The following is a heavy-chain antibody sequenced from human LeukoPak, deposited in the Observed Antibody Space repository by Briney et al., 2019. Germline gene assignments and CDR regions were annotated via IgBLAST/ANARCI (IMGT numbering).Heavy chain of an antibody. Sequence: GGSLRLSCAASGFTFSDYDMHWVRQATGKGLEWVSAIGTAGDTYYTGSVKGRFTISRDNAKNSLYLQMNSLRAEDTAVYYCARETRALRYFDWFDSYYFDYWGQGTLVTVSS. CDR1: GFTFSDYD. V-gene: IGHV3-13*01. D-gene: IGHD3-9*01. CDR2: IGTAGDT. J-gene: IGHJ4*02. CDR3: ARETRALRYFDWFDSYYFDY.